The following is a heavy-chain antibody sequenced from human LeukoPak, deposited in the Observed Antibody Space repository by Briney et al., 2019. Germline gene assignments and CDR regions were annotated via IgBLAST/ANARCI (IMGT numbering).Heavy chain of an antibody. J-gene: IGHJ4*02. D-gene: IGHD4-17*01. CDR2: ISPSDGNT. CDR3: AKDSSVPYGITE. V-gene: IGHV3-23*01. CDR1: GFTFSKYA. Sequence: GGSLRLSCAASGFTFSKYAMSWVRQAPGKGLEWVSAISPSDGNTFYADSVKGRFTISRDNSKKTLSLQMNSLRAEDTALYYCAKDSSVPYGITEWGQGTLVTVSS.